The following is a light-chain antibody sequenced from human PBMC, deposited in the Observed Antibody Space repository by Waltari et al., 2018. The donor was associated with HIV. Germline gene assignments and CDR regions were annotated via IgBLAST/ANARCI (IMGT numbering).Light chain of an antibody. V-gene: IGKV3D-20*01. J-gene: IGKJ2*01. CDR1: QSVSSSY. CDR2: DAS. Sequence: EIVLTQSPATLSLSPGERATLSCGASQSVSSSYLAWYQQKPSLAPRLLIYDASSRATGIPDRFSGSGSGTDFTLTISRLEPEDFAVFYCQQYDSSPYTFGQGTKLEIK. CDR3: QQYDSSPYT.